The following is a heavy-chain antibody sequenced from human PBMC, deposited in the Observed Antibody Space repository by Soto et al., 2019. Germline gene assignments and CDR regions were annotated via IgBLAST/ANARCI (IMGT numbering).Heavy chain of an antibody. D-gene: IGHD3-22*01. CDR2: ISGSGNTI. CDR1: GFSFRDYY. Sequence: GGSLRLSCAASGFSFRDYYMSWIRQAPGRGLEWISYISGSGNTIYYADSVKGRFIISRDNAKNSLFLQMNSLRADDTAVYYCARDRLPMVVVVMGWFDPWGQGTLVTVSS. V-gene: IGHV3-11*01. J-gene: IGHJ5*02. CDR3: ARDRLPMVVVVMGWFDP.